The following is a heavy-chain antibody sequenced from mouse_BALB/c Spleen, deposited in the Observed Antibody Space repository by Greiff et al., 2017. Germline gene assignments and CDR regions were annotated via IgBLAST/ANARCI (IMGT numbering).Heavy chain of an antibody. V-gene: IGHV1-82*01. D-gene: IGHD2-4*01. CDR1: GYAFSSSW. CDR2: IYPGDGDT. Sequence: QVQLQQSGPELVKPGASVKISCKASGYAFSSSWMNWVKQRPGQGLEWIGRIYPGDGDTNYNGKFKGKATLTADKSSSTAYMQLSSLTSVDSAVYFCARAYDYDRGFAYWGQGTLVTVSA. J-gene: IGHJ3*01. CDR3: ARAYDYDRGFAY.